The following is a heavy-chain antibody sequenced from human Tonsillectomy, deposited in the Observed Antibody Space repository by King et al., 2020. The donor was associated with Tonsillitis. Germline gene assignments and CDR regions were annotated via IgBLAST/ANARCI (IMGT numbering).Heavy chain of an antibody. J-gene: IGHJ4*02. D-gene: IGHD4-17*01. CDR1: GFTVSSNNF. V-gene: IGHV3-66*01. Sequence: VQLVESGGGLVQPGGSLRPSCAASGFTVSSNNFMNWVRQAPGKGLEWVSVIYSGGSTYYADSVKGRFTISRDNSKNTLYLQMNSLRAEDTAVYYCAREITTYGDYAAFDYWGQGTLVTVSS. CDR3: AREITTYGDYAAFDY. CDR2: IYSGGST.